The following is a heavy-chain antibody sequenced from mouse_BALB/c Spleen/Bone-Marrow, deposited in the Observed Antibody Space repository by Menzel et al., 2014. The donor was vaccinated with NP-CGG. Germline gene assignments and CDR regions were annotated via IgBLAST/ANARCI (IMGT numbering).Heavy chain of an antibody. CDR3: ARSWEYFDV. CDR1: GFTFSSFG. CDR2: ISSGSSTI. V-gene: IGHV5-17*02. D-gene: IGHD4-1*01. J-gene: IGHJ1*01. Sequence: EVQLVESGGGLVQPGGSRKLSCAASGFTFSSFGMHWVRQDPEKGLEWVAYISSGSSTIYYADTVKGRFTISRDNPKNTLFLQMTSLRSEDTAMYYCARSWEYFDVWGAGTTVTVSS.